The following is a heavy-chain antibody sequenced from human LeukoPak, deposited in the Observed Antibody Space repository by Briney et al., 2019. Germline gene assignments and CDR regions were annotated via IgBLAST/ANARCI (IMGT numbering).Heavy chain of an antibody. CDR3: ARGHITMVRGVIFKLVY. D-gene: IGHD3-10*01. CDR1: GGTFSSYA. J-gene: IGHJ4*02. Sequence: SVKVSCKASGGTFSSYAISWVRQAPGQGLEWMGRIIPILGIANYAQKFQGRVTITADKSTSTAYMELSSLRSEDTAMYYCARGHITMVRGVIFKLVYWGQGTLVTVSS. V-gene: IGHV1-69*04. CDR2: IIPILGIA.